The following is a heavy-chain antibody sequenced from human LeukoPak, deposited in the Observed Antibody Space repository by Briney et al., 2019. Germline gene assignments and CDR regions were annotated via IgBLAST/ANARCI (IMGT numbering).Heavy chain of an antibody. CDR3: AKDPSGGFWSGPNWFDP. CDR2: ISGSGGST. J-gene: IGHJ5*02. D-gene: IGHD3-3*01. V-gene: IGHV3-23*01. Sequence: GGSLRLSCAASGFTFSSYAMSWVRQAPGKGLEWVSAISGSGGSTYYADSVKGRFTISRGNSKNTLYLQMNSLRAEDTAVYYCAKDPSGGFWSGPNWFDPWGQGTLVTVSS. CDR1: GFTFSSYA.